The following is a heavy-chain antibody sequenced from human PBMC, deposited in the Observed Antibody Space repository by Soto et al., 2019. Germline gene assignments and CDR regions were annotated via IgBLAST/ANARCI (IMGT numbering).Heavy chain of an antibody. D-gene: IGHD2-2*01. CDR3: AKDGGPVYCNSPGCSAKHFDY. CDR1: GFTFSNYG. CDR2: ISYDGDNE. V-gene: IGHV3-30*18. Sequence: QVQLVESGGGVVQPGRSLRLSCAASGFTFSNYGMHWVRRAPGKGLEWVAIISYDGDNEYYADSVRGRFTISRDNSKNTLYLQTSSLRQEDTAVYYCAKDGGPVYCNSPGCSAKHFDYWGQGTLVTVSS. J-gene: IGHJ4*02.